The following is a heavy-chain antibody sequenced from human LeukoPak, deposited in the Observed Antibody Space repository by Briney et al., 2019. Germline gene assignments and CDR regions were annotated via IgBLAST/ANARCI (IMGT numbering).Heavy chain of an antibody. Sequence: ASVKVSCKASGYTFTSYGISWVRQAPGQGLEWMGWISAYNGNTKYSQKFQGRVTITRDTSASTAYMELSSLRSEDTAVYYCASMVRGVNDFDYWGQGTLVTVSS. D-gene: IGHD3-10*01. CDR1: GYTFTSYG. CDR2: ISAYNGNT. J-gene: IGHJ4*02. CDR3: ASMVRGVNDFDY. V-gene: IGHV1-18*04.